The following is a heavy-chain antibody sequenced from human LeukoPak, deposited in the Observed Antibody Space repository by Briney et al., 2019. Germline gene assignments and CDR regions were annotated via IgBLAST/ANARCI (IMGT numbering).Heavy chain of an antibody. J-gene: IGHJ4*02. D-gene: IGHD6-6*01. Sequence: GGSLRLSCAASGFTFSSYAMHWVRQAPGKGLEWVAVIPYDGSNKYYADSVKGRFTISRDNSKNTLYLQMNSLRAEDTAVYYCARDPNPLSTSWAWGYYFDYWGQGTLVTVSS. CDR2: IPYDGSNK. V-gene: IGHV3-30*04. CDR3: ARDPNPLSTSWAWGYYFDY. CDR1: GFTFSSYA.